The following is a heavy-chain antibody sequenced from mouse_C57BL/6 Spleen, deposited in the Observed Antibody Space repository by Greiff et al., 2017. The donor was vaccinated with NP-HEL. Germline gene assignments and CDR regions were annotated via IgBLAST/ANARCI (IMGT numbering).Heavy chain of an antibody. CDR3: ARSLDGYLFAY. Sequence: QVQLQQPGAELVMPGASVKLSCKASGYTFTSYWMHWVKQRPGQGLEWIGEIDPSDSYTNYNQKFKGKSTLTVDKSSSTAYMQLSSLTSEDSAVYYCARSLDGYLFAYWGQGTLVTVSA. CDR2: IDPSDSYT. CDR1: GYTFTSYW. V-gene: IGHV1-69*01. J-gene: IGHJ3*01. D-gene: IGHD2-3*01.